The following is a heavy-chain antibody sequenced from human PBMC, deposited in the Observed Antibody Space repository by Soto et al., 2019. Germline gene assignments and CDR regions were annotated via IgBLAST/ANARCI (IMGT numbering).Heavy chain of an antibody. D-gene: IGHD3-10*01. CDR2: ISANNGNT. J-gene: IGHJ4*02. CDR3: AITSLPPY. CDR1: GYTFTSYG. Sequence: ASVKVSCKASGYTFTSYGISWVRQAPGQGLEWMGWISANNGNTNYAQKLQGRVTMTRNTSISTAYMELSSLRSDDTAVYYCAITSLPPYWGQGTLVTVSS. V-gene: IGHV1-18*01.